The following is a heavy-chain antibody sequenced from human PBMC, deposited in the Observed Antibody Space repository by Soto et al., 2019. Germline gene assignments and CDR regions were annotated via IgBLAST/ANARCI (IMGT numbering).Heavy chain of an antibody. V-gene: IGHV3-74*01. D-gene: IGHD1-7*01. CDR3: VRAPLIGTTDSGLDV. CDR1: GFTFSTYW. CDR2: INNDGSNT. Sequence: EVQLVESGGGLVQPGGSLRLSCAASGFTFSTYWMHWVRQHPGKGLVWVSRINNDGSNTAYADSVKGRFTISRDNAQSTLYLQMNILRAEDTAVYYCVRAPLIGTTDSGLDVWGQGNTVSVSS. J-gene: IGHJ6*02.